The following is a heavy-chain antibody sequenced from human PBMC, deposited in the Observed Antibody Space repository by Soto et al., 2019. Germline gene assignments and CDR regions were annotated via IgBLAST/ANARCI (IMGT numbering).Heavy chain of an antibody. CDR3: AKDVSSRRWFDP. D-gene: IGHD3-16*01. J-gene: IGHJ5*02. Sequence: SETLSLTCAVSGASLRRYHWSFLRQTAGKGLEWIGRIQHTGNTNYNPSLKSRVTMSADTSKHQISLKMTSVTAADTAVYFCAKDVSSRRWFDPWGQGVRVTVSS. CDR2: IQHTGNT. V-gene: IGHV4-4*07. CDR1: GASLRRYH.